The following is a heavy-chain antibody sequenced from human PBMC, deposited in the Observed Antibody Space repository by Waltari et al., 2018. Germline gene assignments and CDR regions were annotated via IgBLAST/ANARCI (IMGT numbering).Heavy chain of an antibody. CDR2: IIPILGIA. D-gene: IGHD4-17*01. CDR3: ARARGTVTSYYYYMDV. Sequence: QVQLVQSGAEVKKPGSSVKVSCKASGGTFSSYAISWVRQAPGQGLEWMGGIIPILGIANYAQKFHGRVTITADKSTSTAYMELSSLRSEDTAVYYCARARGTVTSYYYYMDVWGKGTTVTVSS. V-gene: IGHV1-69*10. J-gene: IGHJ6*03. CDR1: GGTFSSYA.